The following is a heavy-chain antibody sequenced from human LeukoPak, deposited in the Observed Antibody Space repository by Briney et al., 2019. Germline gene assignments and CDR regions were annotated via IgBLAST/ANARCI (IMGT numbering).Heavy chain of an antibody. CDR3: AKETYSNYPPDY. CDR2: ISGSGGST. V-gene: IGHV3-23*01. J-gene: IGHJ4*02. CDR1: GFTVSSNY. Sequence: GGSLRLSCAASGFTVSSNYMSWVRQAPGKGLEWVSAISGSGGSTYYADSVKGRFTISRDNSKNTLYLQMNSLRAEDTAVYYCAKETYSNYPPDYWGQGTLVTVSS. D-gene: IGHD4-11*01.